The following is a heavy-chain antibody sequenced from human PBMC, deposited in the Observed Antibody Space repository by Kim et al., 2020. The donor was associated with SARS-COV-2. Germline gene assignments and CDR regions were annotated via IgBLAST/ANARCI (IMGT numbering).Heavy chain of an antibody. D-gene: IGHD3-3*01. V-gene: IGHV1-18*01. CDR3: AAFSFGSDAFDI. Sequence: NYAPKHQGRVTMTPDTSTSTAYMELRSLRSDDTAVYYCAAFSFGSDAFDIWGQGTMVTVSS. J-gene: IGHJ3*02.